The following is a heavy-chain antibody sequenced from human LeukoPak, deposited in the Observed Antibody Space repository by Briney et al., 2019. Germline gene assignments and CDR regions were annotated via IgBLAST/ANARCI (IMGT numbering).Heavy chain of an antibody. D-gene: IGHD2-15*01. CDR3: ARVVVAATYYFDY. J-gene: IGHJ4*02. CDR1: GYSFTSYW. V-gene: IGHV5-51*01. Sequence: GESLKISCKGSGYSFTSYWIGWVRQMPGTGLEWMGIIYPGDSDTRYSPSFQGHVTISADKSISTAYLQWSSLKASDTAMYYCARVVVAATYYFDYWGQETLVTVSS. CDR2: IYPGDSDT.